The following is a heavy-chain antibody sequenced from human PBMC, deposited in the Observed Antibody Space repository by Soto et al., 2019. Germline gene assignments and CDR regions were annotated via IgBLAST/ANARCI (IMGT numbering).Heavy chain of an antibody. CDR1: GFTFSSYA. Sequence: GGSLRLSCAASGFTFSSYAMSWVRQAPGKGLEWVSAISGSGGSTYYADSVKGRFTISRDNSKNTLYLQMNSLRAEDTAVYYCAKAPPRYYYGSGSCDWFDPWGQGTLVTVSS. D-gene: IGHD3-10*01. CDR3: AKAPPRYYYGSGSCDWFDP. V-gene: IGHV3-23*01. CDR2: ISGSGGST. J-gene: IGHJ5*02.